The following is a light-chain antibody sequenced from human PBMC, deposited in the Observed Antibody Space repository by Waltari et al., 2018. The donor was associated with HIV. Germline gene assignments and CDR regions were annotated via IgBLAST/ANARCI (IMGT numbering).Light chain of an antibody. CDR2: DTS. CDR3: QQRKNWPLT. Sequence: IVLTQSPPTVSLSPGARANLSCRASQTISGFLVWYQQKPGQAPRLVMYDTSTRATGIPARFSGSGSGTDFTLTISSLEPEDFAVYYCQQRKNWPLTFGGGTKLEIK. V-gene: IGKV3-11*01. CDR1: QTISGF. J-gene: IGKJ4*01.